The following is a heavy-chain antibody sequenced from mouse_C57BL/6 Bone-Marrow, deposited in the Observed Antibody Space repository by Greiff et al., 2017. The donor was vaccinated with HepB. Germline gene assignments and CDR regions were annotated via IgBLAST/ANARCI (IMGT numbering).Heavy chain of an antibody. Sequence: QVQLQQSGAELARPGASVKLSCKASGYTFTSYGISWVKQRTGQGLEWIGEIYPRSGNTYYNEKFKGKTTLTADKSSSTAYMELRSLTSEDSAVSFCAIERGYYYSSRRWFAYWGQGTGVTVSA. CDR2: IYPRSGNT. V-gene: IGHV1-81*01. CDR3: AIERGYYYSSRRWFAY. D-gene: IGHD1-1*01. J-gene: IGHJ3*01. CDR1: GYTFTSYG.